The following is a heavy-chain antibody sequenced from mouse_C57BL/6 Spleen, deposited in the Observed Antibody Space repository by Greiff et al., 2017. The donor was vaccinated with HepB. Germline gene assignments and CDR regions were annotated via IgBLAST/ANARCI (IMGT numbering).Heavy chain of an antibody. CDR1: GFTFSDYG. CDR3: ARGYYGNEAWFAY. D-gene: IGHD2-1*01. V-gene: IGHV5-17*01. CDR2: ISSGSSTI. Sequence: EVKLVESGGGLVKPGGSLKLSCAASGFTFSDYGMHWVRQAPEKGLEWVAYISSGSSTIYYADTVKGRFPISRDNAKNTLFLQMTSLRSEDTAMYYCARGYYGNEAWFAYWGQGTLVTVSA. J-gene: IGHJ3*01.